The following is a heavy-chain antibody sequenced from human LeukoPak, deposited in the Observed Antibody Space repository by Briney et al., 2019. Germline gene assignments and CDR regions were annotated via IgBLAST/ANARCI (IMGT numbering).Heavy chain of an antibody. Sequence: PSETLSLTCTVSGGSISSSSYYWGWLRQPPWKGLEWIGSIYYSGSTYYNPSLKSRVTISVDTSKNQFSLKLSSVTAADTAVYYCARRAPYSYEWSTLDYWGQGTLVTVSS. CDR3: ARRAPYSYEWSTLDY. V-gene: IGHV4-39*01. CDR1: GGSISSSSYY. D-gene: IGHD5-18*01. J-gene: IGHJ4*02. CDR2: IYYSGST.